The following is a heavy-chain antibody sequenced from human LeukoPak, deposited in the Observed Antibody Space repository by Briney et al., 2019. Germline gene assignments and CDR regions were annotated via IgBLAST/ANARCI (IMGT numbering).Heavy chain of an antibody. CDR2: ISGSGGST. D-gene: IGHD3-10*01. Sequence: GGSLRLSCAASGFTFSSYAMSWVRQAPGKGLEWVSAISGSGGSTYYADSVKGRFTISRDNSKNTLCLQMNSLRAGDTAVYYCAKKEAYYYGSGSDYFDYWGQGTLVTVSS. CDR1: GFTFSSYA. V-gene: IGHV3-23*01. CDR3: AKKEAYYYGSGSDYFDY. J-gene: IGHJ4*02.